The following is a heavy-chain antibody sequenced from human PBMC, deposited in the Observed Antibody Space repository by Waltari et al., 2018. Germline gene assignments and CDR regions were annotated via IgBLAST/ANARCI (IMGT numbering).Heavy chain of an antibody. J-gene: IGHJ4*02. CDR3: ARAVAGYSGYDFNY. CDR2: IYPCDSDT. CDR1: GSSFTSNW. V-gene: IGHV5-51*01. D-gene: IGHD5-12*01. Sequence: EVQLVQSGAEVKKPGESLKISCKGSGSSFTSNWIGWVSQLPGKGLEWMGIIYPCDSDTIYSPSFQGQVTISADKSISTAYLQWSSLKASDTAMYYCARAVAGYSGYDFNYWGQGTLVTVSS.